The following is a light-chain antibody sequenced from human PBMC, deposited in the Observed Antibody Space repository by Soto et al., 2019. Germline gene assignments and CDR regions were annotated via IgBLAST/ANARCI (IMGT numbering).Light chain of an antibody. CDR3: MQALQTPWT. CDR1: QSLLHNNGNTF. V-gene: IGKV2-28*01. Sequence: DIVMTQSPLSLPVTPGEPASISCRSSQSLLHNNGNTFLDWYLQKPGQSPQLLIYLGSNRASGVPDRFSGSGSGTDFTLKISRVEAEDVGFYYCMQALQTPWTFGQGTKVEIK. J-gene: IGKJ1*01. CDR2: LGS.